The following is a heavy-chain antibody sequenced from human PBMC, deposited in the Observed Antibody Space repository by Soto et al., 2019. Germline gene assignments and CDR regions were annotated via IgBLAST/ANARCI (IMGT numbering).Heavy chain of an antibody. CDR3: ARDLTTLDY. CDR1: GFTFSSYE. D-gene: IGHD3-22*01. V-gene: IGHV3-48*03. CDR2: ISSSGRTI. J-gene: IGHJ4*02. Sequence: GGSLRLSCAASGFTFSSYEMNWVRQAPGKGLEWVSYISSSGRTIYYADSVKGRFTISRDNAKNSLYLQMNSLRAEDTAVYYCARDLTTLDYWGQGTLVTVSS.